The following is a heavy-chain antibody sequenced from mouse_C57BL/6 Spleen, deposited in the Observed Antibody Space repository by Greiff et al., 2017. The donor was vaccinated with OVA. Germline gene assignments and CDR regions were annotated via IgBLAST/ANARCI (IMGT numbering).Heavy chain of an antibody. CDR1: GYTFTSYW. J-gene: IGHJ1*03. CDR2: IHPNSGST. Sequence: QVHVKQPGAELVKPGASVKLSCKASGYTFTSYWMHWVKQRPGQGLEWIGMIHPNSGSTNYNEKFKSKATLTVDKSSSTAYMQLSSLTSEDSAVYYCARLNYYGSSHWYFDVWGTGTTVTVSS. CDR3: ARLNYYGSSHWYFDV. V-gene: IGHV1-64*01. D-gene: IGHD1-1*01.